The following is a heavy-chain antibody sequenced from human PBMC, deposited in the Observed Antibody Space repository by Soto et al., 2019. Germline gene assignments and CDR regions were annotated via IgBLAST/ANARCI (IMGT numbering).Heavy chain of an antibody. J-gene: IGHJ4*02. Sequence: SSETLSLTCAVSSGSISSSNWWSWVRQPPGKGLEWIGEIYHSGSTNYNPSLKSRVTISVDKSKNQFSLKLSSVTAADSAVYYCARGHYDFWSGYFATIDYWGQGTLVTVSS. CDR2: IYHSGST. D-gene: IGHD3-3*01. CDR3: ARGHYDFWSGYFATIDY. CDR1: SGSISSSNW. V-gene: IGHV4-4*02.